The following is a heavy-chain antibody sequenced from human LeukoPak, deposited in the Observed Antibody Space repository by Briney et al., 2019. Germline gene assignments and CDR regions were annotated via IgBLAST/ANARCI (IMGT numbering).Heavy chain of an antibody. Sequence: GGALRLSCGASGFIVSDNYVTWGRQAPGRGLEWISVMYLGPYSYRADSVKARTSISRDTSKNTVDLEMNSLRAEDTAVYYCAAALLRGDQHWYFDIWGRGTLVTVS. J-gene: IGHJ2*01. V-gene: IGHV3-66*01. CDR2: MYLGPYS. D-gene: IGHD3-10*01. CDR3: AAALLRGDQHWYFDI. CDR1: GFIVSDNY.